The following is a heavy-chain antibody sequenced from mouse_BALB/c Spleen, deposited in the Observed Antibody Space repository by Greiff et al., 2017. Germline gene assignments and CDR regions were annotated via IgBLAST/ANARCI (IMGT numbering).Heavy chain of an antibody. J-gene: IGHJ3*01. CDR1: GFTFSSYW. CDR2: IRLKSDNYAT. V-gene: IGHV6-6*02. D-gene: IGHD4-1*01. CDR3: TTGTTWLAY. Sequence: EVKVEESGGGLVQPGGSMKLSCVASGFTFSSYWMSWVRQSPEKGLEWVAEIRLKSDNYATHYAESVKGKFTISRDDSKSRLYLQMNSLRAEDTGIYYCTTGTTWLAYWGQGTLVTVSA.